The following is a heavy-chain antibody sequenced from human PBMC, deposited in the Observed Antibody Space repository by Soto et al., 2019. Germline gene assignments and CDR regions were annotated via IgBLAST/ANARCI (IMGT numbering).Heavy chain of an antibody. V-gene: IGHV4-59*01. Sequence: PSETLSLTCTVSGGSISNYYWSWFRQPPGKGLEWIGYIYYSGSTIYNPSLKSRVTISVDTSKSQFSLRLTSVTAADTAMYYCARYGDYIFDYWGQGTLVTVSS. CDR1: GGSISNYY. J-gene: IGHJ4*02. CDR3: ARYGDYIFDY. D-gene: IGHD4-17*01. CDR2: IYYSGST.